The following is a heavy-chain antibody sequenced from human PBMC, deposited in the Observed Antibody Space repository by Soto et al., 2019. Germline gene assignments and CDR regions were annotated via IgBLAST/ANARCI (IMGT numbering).Heavy chain of an antibody. CDR2: ISSSSSTI. CDR3: ARDGGYSYGPFDY. D-gene: IGHD5-18*01. V-gene: IGHV3-48*01. J-gene: IGHJ4*02. CDR1: GFTFSSYS. Sequence: EVQLVESGGGLVQPGGSLRLSCAASGFTFSSYSMNWVRQAPGKGLEWVSYISSSSSTIYYADSVKGRFTISRDNAKNSLYLQMNSLRAEDTAVYYCARDGGYSYGPFDYWGQGTLVTGSS.